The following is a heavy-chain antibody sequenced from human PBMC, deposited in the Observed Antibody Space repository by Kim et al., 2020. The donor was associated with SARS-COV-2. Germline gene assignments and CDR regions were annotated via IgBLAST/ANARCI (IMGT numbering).Heavy chain of an antibody. V-gene: IGHV3-48*02. Sequence: ITYTDTMRDRSTISRDNAKNSLYLEMNSLRDEDTAVYYWARTASTWDFDYWGQGTLVTVSS. CDR3: ARTASTWDFDY. J-gene: IGHJ4*02. CDR2: I. D-gene: IGHD6-13*01.